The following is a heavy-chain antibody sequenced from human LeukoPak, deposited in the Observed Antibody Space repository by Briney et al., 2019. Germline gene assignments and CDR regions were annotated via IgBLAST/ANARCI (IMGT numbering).Heavy chain of an antibody. J-gene: IGHJ4*02. CDR1: GFSFSGNC. CDR3: ATGGAVTGRFAY. V-gene: IGHV3-7*01. D-gene: IGHD6-19*01. Sequence: GGSLRHSCTVSGFSFSGNCMSWVRQAPGKGLEWVAKIKEDGNEIYYVDSVKGRFTISRDNTNNALFLQMNSLRAEDTAVYYCATGGAVTGRFAYWGQGTLVTVSS. CDR2: IKEDGNEI.